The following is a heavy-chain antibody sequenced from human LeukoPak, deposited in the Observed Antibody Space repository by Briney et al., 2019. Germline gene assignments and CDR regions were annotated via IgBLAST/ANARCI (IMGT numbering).Heavy chain of an antibody. V-gene: IGHV3-7*04. Sequence: GGSLRLSCVASGFPFSSYWMTWVRQAPGKGLEWVANIKQDGSKKTYVDSVKGRFTISRDNAKNSLYLQMNSLRAEDTAIYYCTRVGYIDEGIDYWGQGTLVTVSS. D-gene: IGHD5-24*01. CDR2: IKQDGSKK. CDR1: GFPFSSYW. CDR3: TRVGYIDEGIDY. J-gene: IGHJ4*02.